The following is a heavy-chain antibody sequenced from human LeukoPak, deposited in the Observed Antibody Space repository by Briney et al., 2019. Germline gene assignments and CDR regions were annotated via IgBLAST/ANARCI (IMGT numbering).Heavy chain of an antibody. D-gene: IGHD6-6*01. J-gene: IGHJ3*02. CDR1: GGSISSYY. CDR3: ARFPSPYDAFDI. V-gene: IGHV4-59*01. Sequence: SETLSLTCTVSGGSISSYYWSWIRQPPGKGLEWIGNIYYSGSTNFNPSLKSRVTISVDTSKNQFSLKLSSVTAADTAVYYCARFPSPYDAFDIWGQGTMVTVSS. CDR2: IYYSGST.